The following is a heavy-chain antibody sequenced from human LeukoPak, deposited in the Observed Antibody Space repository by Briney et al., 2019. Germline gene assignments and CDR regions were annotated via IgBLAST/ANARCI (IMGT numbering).Heavy chain of an antibody. CDR1: GYTFTGYY. Sequence: ASVKVSCKASGYTFTGYYMHWVRQAPGQGLEWMGWINPNSGGTNYAQKFQGRVTMTRDTSISTAYMELSRLRSDDTALYYCARIGISARGTNFHHWGQGTLVTVSS. CDR2: INPNSGGT. J-gene: IGHJ1*01. CDR3: ARIGISARGTNFHH. V-gene: IGHV1-2*02. D-gene: IGHD6-13*01.